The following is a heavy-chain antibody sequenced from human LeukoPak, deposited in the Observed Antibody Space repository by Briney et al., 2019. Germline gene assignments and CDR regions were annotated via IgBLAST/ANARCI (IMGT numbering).Heavy chain of an antibody. V-gene: IGHV1-46*01. D-gene: IGHD3-10*01. J-gene: IGHJ4*02. CDR1: GYTSIGYY. Sequence: ASVKVSCRASGYTSIGYYMHWVRQAPGQGLEWMGLINPSGGGATYAQKFQGRVTLTRDMSTSTVYMDLSSLRSEDTAVYYCATPMVRGVIETDYWGQGTLVTVSS. CDR3: ATPMVRGVIETDY. CDR2: INPSGGGA.